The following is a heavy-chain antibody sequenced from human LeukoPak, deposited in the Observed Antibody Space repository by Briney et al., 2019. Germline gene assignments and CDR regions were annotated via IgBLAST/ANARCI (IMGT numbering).Heavy chain of an antibody. V-gene: IGHV5-10-1*01. CDR2: IDPSDSYT. CDR3: ARHNRRGFDP. CDR1: GSSFTSYS. Sequence: GDSLKISCEGSGSSFTSYSISWVRLMPVKGLEWMGRIDPSDSYTNYSPSFQGHVTISADKSISTAYLQWSSLKASDTAMYYCARHNRRGFDPWGQGTLVTVSS. D-gene: IGHD3-10*01. J-gene: IGHJ5*02.